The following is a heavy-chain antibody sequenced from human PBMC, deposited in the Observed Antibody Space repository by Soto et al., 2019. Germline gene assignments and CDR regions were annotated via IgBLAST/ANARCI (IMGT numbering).Heavy chain of an antibody. Sequence: ASETLSLTCTVSSGSISSSSYFWAWIRQPPGKGLEWIGNIYYSGSAYYNPSLKSRVTISVDTSKNQFSLKLSSVTATDTAVYYCARVLRDYPFYYYYMDVWGTGTTVTVSS. J-gene: IGHJ6*03. CDR3: ARVLRDYPFYYYYMDV. V-gene: IGHV4-39*01. D-gene: IGHD3-10*01. CDR2: IYYSGSA. CDR1: SGSISSSSYF.